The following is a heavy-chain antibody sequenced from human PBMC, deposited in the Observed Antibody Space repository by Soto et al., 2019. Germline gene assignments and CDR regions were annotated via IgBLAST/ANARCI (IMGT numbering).Heavy chain of an antibody. D-gene: IGHD3-10*01. CDR2: IYYIGST. CDR3: ARLGVMVRGSSNWFDP. CDR1: DDSISNYY. J-gene: IGHJ5*02. Sequence: SETLSLTCTVSDDSISNYYWSWIRQPPGKGLEWIGSIYYIGSTNYNPSLKSRVTISVDTSQNELSLKLTSVTAADTAVYYCARLGVMVRGSSNWFDPWGQGTLVTVPS. V-gene: IGHV4-59*01.